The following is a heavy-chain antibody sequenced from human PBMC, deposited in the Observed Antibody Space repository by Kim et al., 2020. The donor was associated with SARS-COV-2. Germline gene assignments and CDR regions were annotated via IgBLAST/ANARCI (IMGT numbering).Heavy chain of an antibody. Sequence: AAAVKGRFTISRDNAKNSLYLRMNSLRDEDTAVYYCARAPTLPYYYGMDVWGQGTTVTVSS. CDR3: ARAPTLPYYYGMDV. V-gene: IGHV3-48*02. J-gene: IGHJ6*02.